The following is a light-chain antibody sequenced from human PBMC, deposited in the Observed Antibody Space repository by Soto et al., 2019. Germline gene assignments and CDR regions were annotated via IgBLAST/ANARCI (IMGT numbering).Light chain of an antibody. V-gene: IGKV1-5*01. CDR3: QQYNSFWA. Sequence: DIQMTQSPSTLSASVGERVTITCRASQSISSWLAWYQQKPGKAPKLLIYDASSLETGVPSRFSGSGSGTEFTLTISSLQSDDYATYYCQQYNSFWAFGKGTKVDIK. J-gene: IGKJ1*01. CDR1: QSISSW. CDR2: DAS.